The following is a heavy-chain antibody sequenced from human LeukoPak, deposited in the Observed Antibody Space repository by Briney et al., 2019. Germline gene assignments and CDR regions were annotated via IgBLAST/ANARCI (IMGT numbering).Heavy chain of an antibody. V-gene: IGHV3-48*01. CDR3: ARDGRGLGNYFDY. CDR1: GFTFSSYN. Sequence: GGSLRLSCVASGFTFSSYNMNWVRQAPGRGLEWVSYISSSSGTIYYADSVKGRFTISRDNAKNSLYLQMNSLRAEDTAVYYCARDGRGLGNYFDYWGQGTLVTASS. D-gene: IGHD3-10*01. CDR2: ISSSSGTI. J-gene: IGHJ4*02.